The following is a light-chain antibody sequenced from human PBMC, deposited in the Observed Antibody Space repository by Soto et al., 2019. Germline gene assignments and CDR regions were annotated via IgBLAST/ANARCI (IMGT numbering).Light chain of an antibody. CDR1: QSISSSY. CDR3: QQYGSSSWT. Sequence: EIVLTQSPGTLSLSPGKRATLSCRASQSISSSYLAWYQQRPGQAPRLLIYGASSRATGIPDRFSGSGSGTEFTLTISRLEPEDFAVYYCQQYGSSSWTFGQRTKVGI. CDR2: GAS. V-gene: IGKV3-20*01. J-gene: IGKJ1*01.